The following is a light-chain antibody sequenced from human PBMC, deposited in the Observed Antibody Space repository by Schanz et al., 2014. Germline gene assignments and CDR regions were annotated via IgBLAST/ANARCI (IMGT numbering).Light chain of an antibody. CDR2: GAS. J-gene: IGKJ1*01. CDR1: QSVSSSY. Sequence: EVVLTQSPATLSVSPGERATLSCRASQSVSSSYLAWYQQKPGQAPRLLIYGASSRATGIPDRFRGSGSGTDFTLTISRLEPEDFAVYYCQHYSLSPLFGQGTKVDI. CDR3: QHYSLSPL. V-gene: IGKV3-20*01.